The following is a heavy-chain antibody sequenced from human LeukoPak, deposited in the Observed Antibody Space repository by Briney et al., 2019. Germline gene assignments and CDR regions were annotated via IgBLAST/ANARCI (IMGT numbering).Heavy chain of an antibody. CDR1: GGSISSSSW. D-gene: IGHD1-26*01. CDR3: ARQKWEQQGRDYYFNGLDV. Sequence: PSETLSLTCTVSGGSISSSSWWSWVRQSPVKGLEWIGEIYLYGTTNYNPSLKSRVTMSVDRSKNQFSLKLSSVTAADTAVYYCARQKWEQQGRDYYFNGLDVWGPGTTVTVSS. J-gene: IGHJ6*02. CDR2: IYLYGTT. V-gene: IGHV4-4*02.